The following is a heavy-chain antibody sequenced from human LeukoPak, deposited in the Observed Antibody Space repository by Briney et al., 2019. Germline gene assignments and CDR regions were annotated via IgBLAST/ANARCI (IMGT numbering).Heavy chain of an antibody. CDR1: GCSISSYY. D-gene: IGHD2-15*01. CDR3: ARYLCSGGSCYLDY. J-gene: IGHJ4*02. Sequence: SETLSLTCTVSGCSISSYYWSWIRQPPGKGLEWIGYFYCSGSTNYNPSLKSRVTLSVDTSKNQFSLKLSSVTAADTAVYYCARYLCSGGSCYLDYWGQGTLVTVSS. CDR2: FYCSGST. V-gene: IGHV4-59*08.